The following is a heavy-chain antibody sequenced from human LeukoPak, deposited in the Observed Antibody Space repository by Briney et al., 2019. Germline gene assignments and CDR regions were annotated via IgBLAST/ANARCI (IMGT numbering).Heavy chain of an antibody. V-gene: IGHV3-23*01. D-gene: IGHD4-23*01. CDR1: GFTFSSYA. J-gene: IGHJ4*02. Sequence: AGGSLRLSCAASGFTFSSYAMSWVRQASGQGLEWVSAISGSGGSTYYADAAKGRFTISRDTSKSTLYLQMNSLGDEDTAVYYRAKDPRGGGNSIDSWGQGTLVTASS. CDR2: ISGSGGST. CDR3: AKDPRGGGNSIDS.